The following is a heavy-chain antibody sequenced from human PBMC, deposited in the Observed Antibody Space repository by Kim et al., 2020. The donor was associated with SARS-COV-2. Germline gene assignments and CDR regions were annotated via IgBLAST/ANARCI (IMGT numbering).Heavy chain of an antibody. Sequence: YNPSLKSRVTISVDTSKNQFSLKLSSVTAADTAVYYCARGSTVTYGLFDYWGQGTLVTVSS. CDR3: ARGSTVTYGLFDY. J-gene: IGHJ4*02. D-gene: IGHD4-4*01. V-gene: IGHV4-59*09.